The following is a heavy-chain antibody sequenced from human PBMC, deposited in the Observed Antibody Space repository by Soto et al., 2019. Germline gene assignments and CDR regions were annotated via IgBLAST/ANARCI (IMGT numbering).Heavy chain of an antibody. V-gene: IGHV1-69*01. CDR1: GGSFSSYA. J-gene: IGHJ4*02. D-gene: IGHD1-1*01. Sequence: QVQLVQSGAEVKKPGSSVKVSCKTSGGSFSSYALIWVRQAPGQGLEWMGGIIPVFGITNYAQNFQGRVTITADESTSTGYMELSSLRSEDTAVYYCARGGRFPPDYWGQGTLVTVSS. CDR2: IIPVFGIT. CDR3: ARGGRFPPDY.